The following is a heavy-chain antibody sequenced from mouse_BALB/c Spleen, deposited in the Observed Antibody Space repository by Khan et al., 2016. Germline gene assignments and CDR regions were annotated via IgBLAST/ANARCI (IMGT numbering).Heavy chain of an antibody. CDR1: GYTFTRFW. D-gene: IGHD2-1*01. CDR2: INPGSNYT. V-gene: IGHV1-7*01. J-gene: IGHJ4*01. Sequence: QVQLKESGAELAKPGASVKMSCKASGYTFTRFWMHWVKQRPGQGLEWIGYINPGSNYTDYNQNFKDKATLTADKSSSTAYMLLSSLTSEDSAVYFCARWGYGNCLYQAMDYWGQGISVTVSS. CDR3: ARWGYGNCLYQAMDY.